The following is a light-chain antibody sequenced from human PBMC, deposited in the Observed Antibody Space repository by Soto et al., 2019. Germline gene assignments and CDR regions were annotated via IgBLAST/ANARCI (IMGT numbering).Light chain of an antibody. CDR2: DDS. CDR1: NIGSKS. V-gene: IGLV3-21*02. J-gene: IGLJ2*01. Sequence: SYELTQPPSVSVAPGQTARITCGGNNIGSKSVHWYQQRSGQAPVLVLYDDSDRPSGIPERFSGSNSGNTATLTISRVEAGDEADYYCQVWDIGGDHVVFAGGTKLTVL. CDR3: QVWDIGGDHVV.